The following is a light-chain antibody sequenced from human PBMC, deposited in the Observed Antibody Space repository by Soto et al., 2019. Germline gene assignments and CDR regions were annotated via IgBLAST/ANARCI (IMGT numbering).Light chain of an antibody. J-gene: IGKJ5*01. Sequence: EIVLTQSPGILSLSPGERVTLSCRASQSVNSLFFGWHQQKPGQAPRLVIYGTTNRAAGIPDRFSGSGSGTDFTLTISRLEPEDSAVYFCQQYGVSPKTFGQGTRLEIK. CDR2: GTT. CDR3: QQYGVSPKT. CDR1: QSVNSLF. V-gene: IGKV3-20*01.